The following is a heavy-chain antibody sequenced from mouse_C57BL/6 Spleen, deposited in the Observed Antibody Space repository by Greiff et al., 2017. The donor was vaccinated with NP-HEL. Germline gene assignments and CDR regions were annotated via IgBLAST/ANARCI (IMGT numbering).Heavy chain of an antibody. Sequence: VQLQQSGPELVKPGASVKMSCKASGYTFTDYNMHWVKQSHGKSLEWIGYINPNNGGTSYNQKFKGKATLTVNKSSSTAYMELRSLTSEDSAVYYCARWSYYYGLAMDYWGQGTSVTVSS. CDR1: GYTFTDYN. CDR2: INPNNGGT. CDR3: ARWSYYYGLAMDY. D-gene: IGHD1-1*01. V-gene: IGHV1-22*01. J-gene: IGHJ4*01.